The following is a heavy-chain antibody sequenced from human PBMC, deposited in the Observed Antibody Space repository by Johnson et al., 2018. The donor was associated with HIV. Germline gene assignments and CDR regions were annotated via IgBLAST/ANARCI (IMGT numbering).Heavy chain of an antibody. V-gene: IGHV3-66*03. CDR1: GFTVSSNY. D-gene: IGHD3-22*01. Sequence: MQLVESGGGLIQPGGSLRLSCAASGFTVSSNYMSWVRQAPGKGLEWVSAISGSGGSTYYADSVKGRFTISRDNAKNSLYLQMNSLRAEDTAVYYFARVTMIVGVMQVFDIWGQGTMVTVSS. J-gene: IGHJ3*02. CDR2: SGSGGST. CDR3: ARVTMIVGVMQVFDI.